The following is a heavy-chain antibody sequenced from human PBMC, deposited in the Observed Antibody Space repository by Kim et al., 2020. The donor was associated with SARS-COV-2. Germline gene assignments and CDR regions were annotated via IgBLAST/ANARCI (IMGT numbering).Heavy chain of an antibody. CDR3: ARRGGYCSGGSCYWGGMDV. V-gene: IGHV5-51*01. J-gene: IGHJ6*02. CDR2: IYPGDSDT. D-gene: IGHD2-15*01. Sequence: GESLKISCKGSGYSFTSYWIGWVRQMPGKRLEWMGIIYPGDSDTRYSPSFQGQVTISADKSISTAYLQWSSLKASDTAMYYCARRGGYCSGGSCYWGGMDVWGQGTTVTVSS. CDR1: GYSFTSYW.